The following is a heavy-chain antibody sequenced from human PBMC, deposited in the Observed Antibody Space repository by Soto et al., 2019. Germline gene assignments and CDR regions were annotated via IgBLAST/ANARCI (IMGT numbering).Heavy chain of an antibody. V-gene: IGHV4-31*03. CDR1: GDSISSGIYY. CDR2: TLYSCDT. J-gene: IGHJ4*02. Sequence: LSLTCTVSGDSISSGIYYWSWIRQQPGKDLEWIGYTLYSCDTYSNPSHKIRGSITVDTSKSQLSLSVTSVTAADTGVYYCARGGSYGAQNFDFWGQGTLVTVSS. D-gene: IGHD3-16*01. CDR3: ARGGSYGAQNFDF.